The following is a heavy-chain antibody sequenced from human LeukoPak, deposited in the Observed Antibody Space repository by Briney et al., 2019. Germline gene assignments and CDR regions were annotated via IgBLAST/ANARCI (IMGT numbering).Heavy chain of an antibody. CDR1: GGSISSGDYY. D-gene: IGHD3-3*01. J-gene: IGHJ5*02. V-gene: IGHV4-61*02. Sequence: SQTLSLTCTVSGGSISSGDYYWSWIRQPPGKGLEWIGRIYTSGSTNYDPSLKSRVTMSVDTSKNQFSLKLSSVTAADTAVCYCARDVHYDFWSGPSNWFDPWGQGTLVTVSS. CDR3: ARDVHYDFWSGPSNWFDP. CDR2: IYTSGST.